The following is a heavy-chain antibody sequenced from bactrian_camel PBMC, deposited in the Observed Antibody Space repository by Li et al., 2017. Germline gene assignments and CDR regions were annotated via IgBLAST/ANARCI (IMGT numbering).Heavy chain of an antibody. CDR3: ATASGRTESWKTAS. CDR2: VSPGGRRG. J-gene: IGHJ4*01. D-gene: IGHD7*01. V-gene: IGHV3S1*01. Sequence: QLVESGGDSVQAGGTLRLSCVASGHTDSIDSLITMGWLRQTPAKGLEWVAAVSPGGRRGRYADFVEDRFSMSRDDAKNTVYLDMQRLKTDDSGVYYCATASGRTESWKTASRGRGTQVTVS. CDR1: GHTDSIDS.